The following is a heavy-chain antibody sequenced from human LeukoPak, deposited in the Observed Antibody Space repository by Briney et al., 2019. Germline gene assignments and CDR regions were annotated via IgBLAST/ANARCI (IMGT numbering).Heavy chain of an antibody. CDR3: ARVRDIVVVVAAGLVKGGGPIRY. J-gene: IGHJ4*02. CDR2: ISYDGSNK. D-gene: IGHD2-15*01. V-gene: IGHV3-30-3*01. Sequence: GGSLRLSCAASGFTFSSYAMHWVRQAPGKGLEWVAVISYDGSNKYYADSVKGRFTISRDNSKNTPYLQMNSLRAEDTAVYYCARVRDIVVVVAAGLVKGGGPIRYWGQGTLVTVSS. CDR1: GFTFSSYA.